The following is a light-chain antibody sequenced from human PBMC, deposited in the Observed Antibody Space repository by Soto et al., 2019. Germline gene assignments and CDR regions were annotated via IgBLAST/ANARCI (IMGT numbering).Light chain of an antibody. Sequence: DIQMTQSPSTLSASVGDRVTITCRASQSISSWLAWYQQKPGKAPKLLIYKASSLESGVPSTFSGSGSGTEFTLTISSLQPDDFAIYYCQQYNSYSPMLTFGGGTKVEIK. V-gene: IGKV1-5*03. CDR3: QQYNSYSPMLT. CDR2: KAS. CDR1: QSISSW. J-gene: IGKJ4*01.